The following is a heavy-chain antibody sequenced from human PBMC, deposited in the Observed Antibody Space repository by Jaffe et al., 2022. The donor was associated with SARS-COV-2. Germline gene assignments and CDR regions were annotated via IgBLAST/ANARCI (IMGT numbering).Heavy chain of an antibody. CDR2: ISAYNGDT. Sequence: QVQLVQSGTEVKKPGASVKVSCKASGYTFTNHGISWVRQAPGQGLEWMGWISAYNGDTNYAQELQGRVTMTTDTSTSTAYMELRGLRSDDTAVYYCARYCSGGSCYLPIGDFDYWGQGTLVTVSS. CDR1: GYTFTNHG. V-gene: IGHV1-18*01. D-gene: IGHD2-15*01. J-gene: IGHJ4*02. CDR3: ARYCSGGSCYLPIGDFDY.